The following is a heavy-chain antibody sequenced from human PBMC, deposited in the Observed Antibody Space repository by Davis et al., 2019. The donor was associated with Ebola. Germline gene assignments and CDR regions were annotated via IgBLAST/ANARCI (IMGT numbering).Heavy chain of an antibody. CDR2: INHSGST. CDR1: GGSFSGYY. CDR3: ARGRGAAYYYYGMDV. D-gene: IGHD4/OR15-4a*01. Sequence: MPSETLSPTCAVYGGSFSGYYWSWIRQPPGKGLEWIGEINHSGSTNYNPSLKSRVTISVDTSKNQFSLKLSSVTAADTAVYYCARGRGAAYYYYGMDVWGQGTTVTVSS. V-gene: IGHV4-34*01. J-gene: IGHJ6*02.